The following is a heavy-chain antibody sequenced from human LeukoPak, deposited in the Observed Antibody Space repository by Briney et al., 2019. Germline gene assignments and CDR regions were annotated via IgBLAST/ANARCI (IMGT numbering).Heavy chain of an antibody. D-gene: IGHD3-22*01. Sequence: PGGSLRLSCAASGFTLSSFAMNWVRQAPGKGLEWVSGISGSGGSTFYVDSVKGRFTISRDNSKNTLYLQMNSLRAEDTAIYYCAKGVGAYYYDSSGYPDYWGQGTLVTVSS. CDR1: GFTLSSFA. CDR2: ISGSGGST. V-gene: IGHV3-23*01. J-gene: IGHJ4*02. CDR3: AKGVGAYYYDSSGYPDY.